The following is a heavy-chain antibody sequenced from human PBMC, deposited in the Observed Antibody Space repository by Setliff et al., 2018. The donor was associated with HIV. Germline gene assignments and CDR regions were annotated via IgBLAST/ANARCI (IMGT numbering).Heavy chain of an antibody. J-gene: IGHJ3*02. CDR1: GYTFTNYD. D-gene: IGHD3-10*01. CDR3: ASDWELGHGFYI. Sequence: ASVKVSCKASGYTFTNYDLNWVRQASGQGFEWMGWMNPNSGNTGYAQKFQGRLAMTRNTSIDTAYMELSSLTSEDTAVYYCASDWELGHGFYIWGQGTMVTVSS. CDR2: MNPNSGNT. V-gene: IGHV1-8*02.